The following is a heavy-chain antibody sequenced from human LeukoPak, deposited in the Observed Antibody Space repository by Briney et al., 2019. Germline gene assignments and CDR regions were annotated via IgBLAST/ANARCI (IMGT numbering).Heavy chain of an antibody. CDR3: ARHVVASSNGNWFDP. CDR2: IYDSGST. D-gene: IGHD4-11*01. Sequence: SQTLSLTCTVSGGSISSGGYYWGWIRQPPGKGLEWIGSIYDSGSTYYNPSLKSRVTISVDTSKNQFSLKVSSVTAADTAVYYCARHVVASSNGNWFDPWGQGTLVTVSS. J-gene: IGHJ5*02. V-gene: IGHV4-39*01. CDR1: GGSISSGGYY.